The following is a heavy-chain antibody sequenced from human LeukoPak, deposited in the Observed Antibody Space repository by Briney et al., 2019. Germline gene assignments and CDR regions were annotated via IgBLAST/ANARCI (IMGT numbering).Heavy chain of an antibody. CDR2: IYYSGST. D-gene: IGHD2-15*01. Sequence: PSETLSLTCTVSGGSISSYYWSWIRQPPGKGLEWIGYIYYSGSTNYNPSLKGRVTISVDTSKNQFSLKLSSVTAADTAVYYCARGHPYCSGGSCYWYYFDYWGQGTLVTVSS. CDR3: ARGHPYCSGGSCYWYYFDY. J-gene: IGHJ4*02. V-gene: IGHV4-59*01. CDR1: GGSISSYY.